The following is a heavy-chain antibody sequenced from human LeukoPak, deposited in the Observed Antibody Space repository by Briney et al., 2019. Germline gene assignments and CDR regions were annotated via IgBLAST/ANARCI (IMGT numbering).Heavy chain of an antibody. CDR2: ISSSSSYI. J-gene: IGHJ4*02. V-gene: IGHV3-21*01. Sequence: GGSLRLSCAASGFTFSNYAMSWVRQAPGKGLEWVSSISSSSSYIYYADSVKGRFTISRDNAKNSLYLQMNSLRAEDTAVYYCARDPEADAIDYWGQGTLVTVSS. D-gene: IGHD2-8*01. CDR1: GFTFSNYA. CDR3: ARDPEADAIDY.